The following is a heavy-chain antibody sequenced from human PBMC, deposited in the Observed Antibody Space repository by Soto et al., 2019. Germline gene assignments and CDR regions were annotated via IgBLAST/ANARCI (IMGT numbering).Heavy chain of an antibody. J-gene: IGHJ5*02. CDR1: GFTFSSFA. D-gene: IGHD2-15*01. V-gene: IGHV3-23*01. Sequence: PGGSLRLSCAASGFTFSSFALSWVRQAPGKGLEWVSAISGSGDGTDYADSVKGRFTISRDNAKRSLYLQMMSLTAEDTAIYYCVRGGGGGLFDPWGQGTMVTVSS. CDR3: VRGGGGGLFDP. CDR2: ISGSGDGT.